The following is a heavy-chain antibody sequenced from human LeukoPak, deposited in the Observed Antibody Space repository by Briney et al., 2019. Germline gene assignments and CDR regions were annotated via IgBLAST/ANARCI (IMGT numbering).Heavy chain of an antibody. CDR1: GFTFSSYS. CDR2: ITSGSSST. J-gene: IGHJ4*02. D-gene: IGHD6-13*01. CDR3: ARDPAAGDS. V-gene: IGHV3-21*01. Sequence: GSLRLSCVASGFTFSSYSMNWVRQAPGKGLEWISSITSGSSSTFYADSVKGRFTISRDEAKNSLFLQMNNLRAEDTAVYYCARDPAAGDSWGQGTLVTVSS.